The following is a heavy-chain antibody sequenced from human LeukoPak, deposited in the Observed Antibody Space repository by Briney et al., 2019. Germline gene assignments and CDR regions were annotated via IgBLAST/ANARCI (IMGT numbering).Heavy chain of an antibody. J-gene: IGHJ4*02. CDR3: ARDVWLPDY. D-gene: IGHD3-16*01. V-gene: IGHV3-7*01. CDR1: GFNFNNYW. Sequence: GGSLRLSCAASGFNFNNYWMVWVRQIPGKGLQRVANIKEDGSEKNYVDSVKGRFTISRDNAKNSLYLQMNGLRVEDTAVYYCARDVWLPDYWGQGTLVTVTS. CDR2: IKEDGSEK.